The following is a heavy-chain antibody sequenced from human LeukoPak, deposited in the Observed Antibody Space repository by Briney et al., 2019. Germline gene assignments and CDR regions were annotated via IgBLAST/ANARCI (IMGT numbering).Heavy chain of an antibody. CDR1: GFTFSSYA. CDR3: AKFIITGVVGTTTLDY. CDR2: ISYSGGST. D-gene: IGHD1-26*01. V-gene: IGHV3-23*01. Sequence: GGSLRLSCAASGFTFSSYAMGWVRQAPGKGLEWVSAISYSGGSTYYADSVKGRFTISRDNSKNTLYLQINSLRAEDTAVYYCAKFIITGVVGTTTLDYWGQGTLVTVSS. J-gene: IGHJ4*02.